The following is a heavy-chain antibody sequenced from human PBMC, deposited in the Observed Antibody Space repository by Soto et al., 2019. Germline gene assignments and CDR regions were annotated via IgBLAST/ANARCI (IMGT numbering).Heavy chain of an antibody. Sequence: GGSLRLSCAASGFTFSSYAMSWVRQAPGKGLEWVSAISGSGGSTYYADSVKGRFTISRDNSKNTLYLQMNSLRAEDTAVYYCAKGTGGYSSRWSSFDPSGQGTLVTVSS. CDR3: AKGTGGYSSRWSSFDP. CDR1: GFTFSSYA. D-gene: IGHD6-13*01. V-gene: IGHV3-23*01. J-gene: IGHJ5*02. CDR2: ISGSGGST.